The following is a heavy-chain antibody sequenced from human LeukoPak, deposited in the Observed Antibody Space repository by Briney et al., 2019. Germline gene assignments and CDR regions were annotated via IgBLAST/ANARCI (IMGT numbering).Heavy chain of an antibody. CDR3: ARVGYDSSGYYSYYFDY. CDR1: GGSISGGDYY. V-gene: IGHV4-30-4*01. Sequence: SETLSLTCTVSGGSISGGDYYWSWIRQPPGKGLEWIGYIYYSGSTYYNPSLKSRVTISVDTSKNQFSLKLSSVTAADTAVYYCARVGYDSSGYYSYYFDYWGQGTLVTVSS. CDR2: IYYSGST. J-gene: IGHJ4*02. D-gene: IGHD3-22*01.